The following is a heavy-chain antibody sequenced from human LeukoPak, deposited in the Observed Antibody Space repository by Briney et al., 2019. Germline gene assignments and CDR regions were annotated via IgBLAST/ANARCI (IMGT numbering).Heavy chain of an antibody. J-gene: IGHJ4*02. Sequence: PGGSLRLSCIASGFTLSSYEMSWIRQAPGKGLEWVANMKQDGSEKYYVDSVKGRFTISRDNAKNSLYLQMNSLRAEDTAVYYCARGLTSGSYEYYFDYWGQGTLVTVSS. CDR3: ARGLTSGSYEYYFDY. CDR2: MKQDGSEK. CDR1: GFTLSSYE. D-gene: IGHD1-26*01. V-gene: IGHV3-7*01.